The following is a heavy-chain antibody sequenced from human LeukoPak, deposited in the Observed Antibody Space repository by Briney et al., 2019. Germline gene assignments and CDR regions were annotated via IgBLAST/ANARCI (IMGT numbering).Heavy chain of an antibody. D-gene: IGHD6-13*01. J-gene: IGHJ4*02. CDR1: GFTFSSYA. Sequence: GGSLRLSCAPSGFTFSSYAMSWVRQAPGKGLEWVSAISGSGGSTYYADSVKGRFTISRDNSKNTLYLQMNSLRAEDTAVYYCAKERGSSSWYRIDYWGQGTLVTVSS. CDR2: ISGSGGST. V-gene: IGHV3-23*01. CDR3: AKERGSSSWYRIDY.